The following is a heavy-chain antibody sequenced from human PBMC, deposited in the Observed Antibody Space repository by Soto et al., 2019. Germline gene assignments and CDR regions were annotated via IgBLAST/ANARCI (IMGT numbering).Heavy chain of an antibody. CDR1: GGTFSSYA. CDR2: IIPIFGTA. J-gene: IGHJ6*02. V-gene: IGHV1-69*13. CDR3: ARDLVRLWFGELLSYYYYYGMDV. Sequence: SVKVSCKASGGTFSSYAISWVRQAPGQGLEWMGGIIPIFGTANYAQEFQGRVTITADESTSTAYMELSSLRSEDTAVYYCARDLVRLWFGELLSYYYYYGMDVWGQGTTVTVSS. D-gene: IGHD3-10*01.